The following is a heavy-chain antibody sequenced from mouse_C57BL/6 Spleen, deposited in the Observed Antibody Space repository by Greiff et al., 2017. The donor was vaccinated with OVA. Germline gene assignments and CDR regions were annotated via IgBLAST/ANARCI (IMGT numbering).Heavy chain of an antibody. CDR2: INPNNGGT. CDR1: GYTFTDYN. J-gene: IGHJ1*03. Sequence: VQLQQSGPELVKPGASVKIPCKASGYTFTDYNMDWVKQSHGKSLEWIGDINPNNGGTIYNQKFKGKATLTVDKSSSTAYMELRSLTSEDTAVYYGARPTYYYGSNWYFDVWGTGTTVTVSS. D-gene: IGHD1-1*01. V-gene: IGHV1-18*01. CDR3: ARPTYYYGSNWYFDV.